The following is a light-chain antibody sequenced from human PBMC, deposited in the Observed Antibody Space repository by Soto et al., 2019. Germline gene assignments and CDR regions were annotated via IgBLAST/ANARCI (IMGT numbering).Light chain of an antibody. J-gene: IGKJ1*01. CDR2: GAS. V-gene: IGKV1-12*01. CDR1: QGIGTW. CDR3: QLTYFITWT. Sequence: SLSSVSATVGDRVTITCRASQGIGTWLAWYQQKPGKGPNLLIYGASSLQSGVPSRFSGSGSETDFTLTISSLQPEDFAPYSCQLTYFITWTFGQGGIVDIK.